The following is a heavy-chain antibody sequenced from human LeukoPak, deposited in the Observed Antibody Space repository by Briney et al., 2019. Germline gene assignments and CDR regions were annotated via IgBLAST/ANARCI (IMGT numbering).Heavy chain of an antibody. CDR2: INPNSGGT. CDR1: GYTFTGYY. D-gene: IGHD6-13*01. Sequence: ASVKVSCKASGYTFTGYYLHWVRQAPGQGLEWMGWINPNSGGTNYAQKFQGRVTMTRDTSISTAYMELSRLRSDDTAVYYCARGTAGYSSSWYGYWGQGTLVTVSS. J-gene: IGHJ4*02. V-gene: IGHV1-2*02. CDR3: ARGTAGYSSSWYGY.